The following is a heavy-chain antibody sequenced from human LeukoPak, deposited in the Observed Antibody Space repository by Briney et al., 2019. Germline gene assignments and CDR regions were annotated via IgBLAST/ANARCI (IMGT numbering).Heavy chain of an antibody. V-gene: IGHV1-2*02. Sequence: ASVKVSCKASGYTFTGYYIHWVRQAPGQGLEWMGWINPNSGGTNYARKFQGRVTMTRDTSISTAYMELSRLRSDDTAVYYCARGTSTTVHFDYWGQGTLVTVSS. J-gene: IGHJ4*02. D-gene: IGHD3-10*01. CDR2: INPNSGGT. CDR3: ARGTSTTVHFDY. CDR1: GYTFTGYY.